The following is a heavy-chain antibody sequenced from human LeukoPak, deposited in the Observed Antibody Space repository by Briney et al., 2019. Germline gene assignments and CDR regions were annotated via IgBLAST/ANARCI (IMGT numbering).Heavy chain of an antibody. D-gene: IGHD3-3*01. CDR2: FDPEDGET. CDR3: AEGQRSISMDV. J-gene: IGHJ6*04. V-gene: IGHV1-24*01. Sequence: MGGFDPEDGETIYAQKFQGRVTMTEDTSTDTAYMELSSLRSEDTAVYYCAEGQRSISMDVWGKGTTVTVSS.